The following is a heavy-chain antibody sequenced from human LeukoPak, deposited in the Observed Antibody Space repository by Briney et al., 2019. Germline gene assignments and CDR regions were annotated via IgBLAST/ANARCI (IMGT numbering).Heavy chain of an antibody. V-gene: IGHV3-7*03. D-gene: IGHD1-1*01. CDR2: IKQDGSEK. J-gene: IGHJ6*02. Sequence: GGSLRLSCAASGFTFSNAWMSWVRQAPGKGLEWVANIKQDGSEKYYVDSVKGRFTISRDNAKNSLYLQMNSLRAEDTAVYYCARDRVRQNYYYGMDVWGQGTTVTVSS. CDR1: GFTFSNAW. CDR3: ARDRVRQNYYYGMDV.